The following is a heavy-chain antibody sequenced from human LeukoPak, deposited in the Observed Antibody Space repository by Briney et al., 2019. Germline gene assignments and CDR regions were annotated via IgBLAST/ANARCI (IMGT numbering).Heavy chain of an antibody. V-gene: IGHV3-48*03. J-gene: IGHJ1*01. Sequence: GGSLRLSCAASGFTFSSYEMNWGRQAPGKGLEGGSYISSSGSTRYYADSVKGRFTISRDNAKNSLYLQMTSLRAEDTAVYYCAVMATILFAGYFQHWGQGTLVTVSS. CDR2: ISSSGSTR. D-gene: IGHD5-24*01. CDR1: GFTFSSYE. CDR3: AVMATILFAGYFQH.